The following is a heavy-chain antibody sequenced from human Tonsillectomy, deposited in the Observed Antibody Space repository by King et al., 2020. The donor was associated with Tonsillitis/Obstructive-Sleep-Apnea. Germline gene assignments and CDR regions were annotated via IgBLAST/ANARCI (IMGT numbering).Heavy chain of an antibody. CDR3: ARVGPWLTASPGGYAMDG. CDR2: ISSDSDFI. CDR1: GFTFSSFS. V-gene: IGHV3-21*01. D-gene: IGHD1-20*01. J-gene: IGHJ6*02. Sequence: VQLVESGGGLVKPGGSLRLSCAGSGFTFSSFSINWVRQAPGKGLEWVSAISSDSDFIYYAHSVKGRFTISRDNAKNSLYLQMNSLRVEDTAVYYCARVGPWLTASPGGYAMDGWGRGTTVAVS.